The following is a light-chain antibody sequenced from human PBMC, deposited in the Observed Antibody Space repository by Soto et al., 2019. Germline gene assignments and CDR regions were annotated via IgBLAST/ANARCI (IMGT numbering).Light chain of an antibody. CDR3: CSWTSSSTYV. V-gene: IGLV2-14*01. J-gene: IGLJ1*01. CDR1: SSDVGGYSS. CDR2: DVS. Sequence: QSALIQPASVSGSPGQSITISCTGTSSDVGGYSSVSWYQQHPGKAPKLVIYDVSNRPSGVSNRFSGSKSGNTASLTISGIQAEDEADYYCCSWTSSSTYVFGTGTKVTVL.